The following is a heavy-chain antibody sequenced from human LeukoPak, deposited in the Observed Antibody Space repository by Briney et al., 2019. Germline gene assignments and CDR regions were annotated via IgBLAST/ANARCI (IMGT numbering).Heavy chain of an antibody. V-gene: IGHV3-30*18. CDR2: ISFDAKVS. Sequence: GEPLRLSCAASGFTFSKFGMHWVRQAPGKGLEWVAVISFDAKVSYYADSVKGRFTISRDNSKNTLYLQMNSLRAEDTAVYYCAKVRDSSGSPPALDYWGQGTLVTVSS. CDR3: AKVRDSSGSPPALDY. D-gene: IGHD3-22*01. J-gene: IGHJ4*02. CDR1: GFTFSKFG.